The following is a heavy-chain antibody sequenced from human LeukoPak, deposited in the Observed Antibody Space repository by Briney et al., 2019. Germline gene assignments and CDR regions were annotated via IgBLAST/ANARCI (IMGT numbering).Heavy chain of an antibody. CDR1: GFTFSSHY. Sequence: GGSLRLSCAASGFTFSSHYMTWVRQAPGKGLEWVANIKEDGSATHYVDSVKGRFTISRDNAKSSLYLQMNSLRAEDTAVYYCARDAGTAWGQGALVTVSS. V-gene: IGHV3-7*01. CDR3: ARDAGTA. D-gene: IGHD2-8*02. J-gene: IGHJ5*02. CDR2: IKEDGSAT.